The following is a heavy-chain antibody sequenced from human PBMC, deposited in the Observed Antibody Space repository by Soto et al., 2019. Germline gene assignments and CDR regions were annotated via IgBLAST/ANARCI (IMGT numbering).Heavy chain of an antibody. CDR3: ARDVVPAAAPDNWFDP. CDR1: GYTFTGYY. J-gene: IGHJ5*02. CDR2: INPNSGGT. D-gene: IGHD2-2*01. V-gene: IGHV1-2*02. Sequence: EASVKVSCKASGYTFTGYYMHWVRQAPGQGLEWMGWINPNSGGTNYAQKFQGRVTMTRDTSISTAYMELSRLRSDDTAVYYCARDVVPAAAPDNWFDPWGQGTLVTVSS.